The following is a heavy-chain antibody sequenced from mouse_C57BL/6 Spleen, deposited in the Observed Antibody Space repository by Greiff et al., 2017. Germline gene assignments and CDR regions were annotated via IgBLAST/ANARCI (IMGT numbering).Heavy chain of an antibody. CDR2: ISNLAYSI. V-gene: IGHV5-15*01. Sequence: EVHLVESGGGLVQPGGSLKLSCAASGFTFSDYGMAWVRQAPRKGPEWVAFISNLAYSIYYADTVTGRVTITRENAKNTLYLEMSSLRSEDTAMYYCARASLRGGFDYWGQGTTLTVSS. CDR1: GFTFSDYG. J-gene: IGHJ2*01. D-gene: IGHD6-1*01. CDR3: ARASLRGGFDY.